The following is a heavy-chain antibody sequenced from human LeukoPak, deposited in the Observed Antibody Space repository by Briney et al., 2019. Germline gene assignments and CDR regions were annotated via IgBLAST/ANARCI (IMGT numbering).Heavy chain of an antibody. J-gene: IGHJ4*02. Sequence: HPGGSLRLSCAASGFTFSSYLMSWVRQAPGKGLEWVANIKQDGSEKYYVDSVKGRFTISRDNAKNSLYLQKNSLRAEDTAVYYCATFRGKNPFDYWGQGTLVTVSS. CDR3: ATFRGKNPFDY. CDR1: GFTFSSYL. V-gene: IGHV3-7*01. D-gene: IGHD4-23*01. CDR2: IKQDGSEK.